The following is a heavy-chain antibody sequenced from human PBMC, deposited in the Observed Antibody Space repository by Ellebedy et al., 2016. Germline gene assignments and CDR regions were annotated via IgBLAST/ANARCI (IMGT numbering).Heavy chain of an antibody. J-gene: IGHJ4*02. D-gene: IGHD3-3*01. CDR1: GFPFSTYA. CDR2: ISGSGAIT. Sequence: GEFLKISXAASGFPFSTYAMAWVRQAPGKGLEWVSAISGSGAITHYADSVKGRFTISRDNAKKSLYLQMNSLRPEDTALYYCAKDLERGLEWSQSAFDYWGQGTLVTVSS. V-gene: IGHV3-23*01. CDR3: AKDLERGLEWSQSAFDY.